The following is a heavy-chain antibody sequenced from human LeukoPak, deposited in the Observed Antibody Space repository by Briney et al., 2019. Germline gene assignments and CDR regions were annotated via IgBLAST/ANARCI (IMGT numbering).Heavy chain of an antibody. V-gene: IGHV4-39*07. D-gene: IGHD6-13*01. CDR2: IYYSGST. J-gene: IGHJ5*02. CDR3: ARVQQRNWFDP. Sequence: SETLSLTCTVSGGSISSSSYYWGWIRQPPGKGLEWIGSIYYSGSTYYNPSLKSRVTISVDTSKNQFSLKLSSVTAADTAVYYCARVQQRNWFDPWGQGTLVTVSS. CDR1: GGSISSSSYY.